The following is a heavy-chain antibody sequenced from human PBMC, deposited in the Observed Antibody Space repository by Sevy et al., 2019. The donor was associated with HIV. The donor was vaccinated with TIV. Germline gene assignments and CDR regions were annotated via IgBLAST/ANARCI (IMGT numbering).Heavy chain of an antibody. V-gene: IGHV3-33*01. J-gene: IGHJ4*02. CDR3: ARGGYYYDNAAYYALDS. D-gene: IGHD3-22*01. Sequence: GGSLRRSCAATGFTFSNYAMHWVRQAPGKGMEWVAIIWSDGAYQYHGDSVKGRFTISRDNSKNTLYLQMNNVRVEDTAVYYCARGGYYYDNAAYYALDSWGQGTLVTVSS. CDR2: IWSDGAYQ. CDR1: GFTFSNYA.